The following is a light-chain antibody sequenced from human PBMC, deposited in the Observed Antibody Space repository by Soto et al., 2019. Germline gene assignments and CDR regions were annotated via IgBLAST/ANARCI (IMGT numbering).Light chain of an antibody. CDR3: QQFADSPAT. Sequence: EIVLTQSPATLSLSPGERATLSCRASQTVSSSFLAWYQHFPGQAPRLLIYGGSIRATGVPDRFSGSGSGTDFTLTISRLDPEDFAVYYCQQFADSPATFGQGTKVEIK. V-gene: IGKV3-20*01. CDR2: GGS. J-gene: IGKJ1*01. CDR1: QTVSSSF.